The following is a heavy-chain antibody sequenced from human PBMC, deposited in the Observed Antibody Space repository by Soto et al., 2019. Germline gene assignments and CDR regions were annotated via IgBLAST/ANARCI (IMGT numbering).Heavy chain of an antibody. Sequence: QVQLVESGGGVVQPGRSLRLSCAASGFTFSSYGMHWVRQAPGKGLEWVAVISYDGSNKYFADSEKGRFTISRDNSKNPLYLQMNSLGAEETAVYSCAKDWVSAAADEHWGQGTLVTVSS. CDR3: AKDWVSAAADEH. D-gene: IGHD6-13*01. CDR1: GFTFSSYG. V-gene: IGHV3-30*18. CDR2: ISYDGSNK. J-gene: IGHJ1*01.